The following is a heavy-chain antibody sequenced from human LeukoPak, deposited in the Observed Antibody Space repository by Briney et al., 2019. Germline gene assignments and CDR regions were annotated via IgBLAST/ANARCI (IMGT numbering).Heavy chain of an antibody. CDR1: GFTFSSYA. Sequence: AVGSLRLSCASSGFTFSSYAMSWVRQAPGKGLEWVSAISGRCGSTYYADSVKGRFTIARDNSKNTLYLQMNSLSAEDTAVYYCARGHSGWYDYWGQGTLVTVSS. V-gene: IGHV3-23*01. CDR3: ARGHSGWYDY. J-gene: IGHJ4*02. CDR2: ISGRCGST. D-gene: IGHD6-19*01.